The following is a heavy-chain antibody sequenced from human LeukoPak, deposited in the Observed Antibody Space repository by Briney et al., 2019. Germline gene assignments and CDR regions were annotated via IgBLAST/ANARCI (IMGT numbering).Heavy chain of an antibody. D-gene: IGHD3-22*01. V-gene: IGHV4-59*11. CDR1: GGSISSHY. CDR2: IYYSGST. Sequence: SETLSLTCTVSGGSISSHYWSWIRQPPGKGLEWIGYIYYSGSTNYNPSLKSRVTISVDTSKNQFSLKLSSVTAADTAVCYCARNYDSSGYPLTWGQGTLVTVSS. J-gene: IGHJ4*02. CDR3: ARNYDSSGYPLT.